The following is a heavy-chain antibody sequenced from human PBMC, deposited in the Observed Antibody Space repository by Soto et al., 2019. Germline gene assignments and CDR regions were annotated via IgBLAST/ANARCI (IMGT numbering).Heavy chain of an antibody. CDR2: ISGSGGST. J-gene: IGHJ3*02. V-gene: IGHV3-23*01. Sequence: GGSLRLSXAASGFTFSSYAMSWVRQAPGKGLEWVSAISGSGGSTYYADPVRGRFTISRDNSKNTLYLQMNSLRAEDTAVYYCAKSRRLRNYYDSSGYYVNAFDIWGQGTMVTVSS. CDR1: GFTFSSYA. D-gene: IGHD3-22*01. CDR3: AKSRRLRNYYDSSGYYVNAFDI.